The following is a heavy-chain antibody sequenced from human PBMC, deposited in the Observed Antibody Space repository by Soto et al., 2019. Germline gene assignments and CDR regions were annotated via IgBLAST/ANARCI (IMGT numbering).Heavy chain of an antibody. V-gene: IGHV3-7*01. Sequence: PGGSLRLSCAASGFTFSSYWMSWVRQAPGKGLEWVANIKQDGSEKYYVDSVKGRFTISRDNAKNSLYLQMNSLGAEDTAVYYCARGRQPLHFSRKIHKNSGSYYTRGLYFDYWGQGTLVTVSS. J-gene: IGHJ4*02. CDR1: GFTFSSYW. CDR2: IKQDGSEK. D-gene: IGHD3-10*01. CDR3: ARGRQPLHFSRKIHKNSGSYYTRGLYFDY.